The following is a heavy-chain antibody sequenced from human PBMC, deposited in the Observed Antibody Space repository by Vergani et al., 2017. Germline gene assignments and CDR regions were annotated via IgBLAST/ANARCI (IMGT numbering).Heavy chain of an antibody. V-gene: IGHV3-23*04. CDR3: ARDHSAMVTGGEANFDY. CDR2: ISGSGVSA. CDR1: EFTFSNYA. D-gene: IGHD5-18*01. J-gene: IGHJ4*02. Sequence: EVQLVESGGGLVQPGGSLRLTCAASEFTFSNYAMNWVRQAPGKGLEWVSGISGSGVSAYYTDSVKGRFTISRDNSKNMLFLQMNSLRAEDTAVYYCARDHSAMVTGGEANFDYWGQGTLVTVSS.